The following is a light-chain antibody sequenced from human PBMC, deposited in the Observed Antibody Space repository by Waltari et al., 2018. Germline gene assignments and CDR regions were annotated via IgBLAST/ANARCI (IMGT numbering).Light chain of an antibody. CDR1: ALPKQY. Sequence: SYELTQPPSVSVSPGQTARITCSGDALPKQYAYWYQQKPGQAPVLAIYKDSERPSGIPERFSGSSSGTTVTLTINGVQAEDEADYYCQSADSSGTFWVFGGGTKLTVL. V-gene: IGLV3-25*03. CDR3: QSADSSGTFWV. CDR2: KDS. J-gene: IGLJ3*02.